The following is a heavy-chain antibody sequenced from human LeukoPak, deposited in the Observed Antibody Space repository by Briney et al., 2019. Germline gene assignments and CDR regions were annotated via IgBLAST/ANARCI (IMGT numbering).Heavy chain of an antibody. CDR1: GFTFSTYN. Sequence: PGGSLRLSCAASGFTFSTYNMNWVRQAPGKGLEWVSSINSGSSYIYYADSVKGRFTISRDNAKNSLYLQMNSLRAEETAVYYCARGPYCSGGSCYPLGAFDIWGQGTMVTVSS. V-gene: IGHV3-21*01. CDR2: INSGSSYI. D-gene: IGHD2-15*01. J-gene: IGHJ3*02. CDR3: ARGPYCSGGSCYPLGAFDI.